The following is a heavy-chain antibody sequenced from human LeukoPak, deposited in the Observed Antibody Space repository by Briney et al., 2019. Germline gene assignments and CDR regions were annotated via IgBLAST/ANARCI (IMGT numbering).Heavy chain of an antibody. CDR2: INHSGST. D-gene: IGHD2/OR15-2a*01. J-gene: IGHJ4*02. CDR3: ARGRVLLDY. CDR1: GGSFSGYY. Sequence: SETLSLTCAVYGGSFSGYYWSWIRQPPGKGLEWIGEINHSGSTNYNPPLKSRVTISVDTSKNQFSLKLSSVTAADTAVYYCARGRVLLDYWGQGTLVTVSS. V-gene: IGHV4-34*01.